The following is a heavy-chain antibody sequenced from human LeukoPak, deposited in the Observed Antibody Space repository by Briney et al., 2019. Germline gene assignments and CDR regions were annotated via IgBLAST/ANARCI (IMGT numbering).Heavy chain of an antibody. CDR1: GASISSSSYY. Sequence: SETLSLTCTVSGASISSSSYYWGWIRQPPGKGLEWIGSIYYSGSTYYNPSLKSRVTISVDTSKNQFSLKLSSVTAADTAVYYCARGSITRDAFDIWGQGTMVTVSS. CDR3: ARGSITRDAFDI. V-gene: IGHV4-39*07. CDR2: IYYSGST. J-gene: IGHJ3*02. D-gene: IGHD3-3*01.